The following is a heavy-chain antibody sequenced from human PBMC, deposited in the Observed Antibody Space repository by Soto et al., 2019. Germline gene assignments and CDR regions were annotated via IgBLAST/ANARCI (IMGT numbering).Heavy chain of an antibody. Sequence: EVQLLESGGGLVQPGGSLRLSCAASGFTFSSYAMSWVRQAPGKGLEWVSVISGSGGSTYYADSVKGRFTISRDNSKNTLYLQMTSLRAEDTAVYYCARRSSGWYFDYWGQGTLVTVSS. CDR2: ISGSGGST. J-gene: IGHJ4*02. CDR1: GFTFSSYA. V-gene: IGHV3-23*01. CDR3: ARRSSGWYFDY. D-gene: IGHD6-19*01.